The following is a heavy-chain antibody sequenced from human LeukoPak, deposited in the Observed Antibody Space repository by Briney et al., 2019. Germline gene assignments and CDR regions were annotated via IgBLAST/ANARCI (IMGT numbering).Heavy chain of an antibody. J-gene: IGHJ4*02. CDR1: GFTFNIYA. D-gene: IGHD6-19*01. CDR3: AKGQQWLVLGYY. V-gene: IGHV3-23*01. CDR2: ISGSGGST. Sequence: PGGSLRLSCAASGFTFNIYAMSWVRQAPGKGLEWVSAISGSGGSTYYADSVKGRFTISRDNSKNTLYLQMNSLRAEDTAVYYCAKGQQWLVLGYYWGQGTLVTVSS.